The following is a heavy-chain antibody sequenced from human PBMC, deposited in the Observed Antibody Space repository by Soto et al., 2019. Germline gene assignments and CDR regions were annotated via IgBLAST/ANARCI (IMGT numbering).Heavy chain of an antibody. CDR1: GYTFRTYD. CDR3: ARDHFPWFDP. CDR2: ISTKNGHT. V-gene: IGHV1-18*01. J-gene: IGHJ5*02. Sequence: SVKVSCKASGYTFRTYDISLVRQAPGQGLEWMGWISTKNGHTNYSQNLQGRATMTTDTSTNTAYLELRNLRSDDTAVYFCARDHFPWFDPWGQGTLVTVSS. D-gene: IGHD3-3*02.